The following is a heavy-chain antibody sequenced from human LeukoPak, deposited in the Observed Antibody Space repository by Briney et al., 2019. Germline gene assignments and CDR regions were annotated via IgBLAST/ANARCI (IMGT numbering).Heavy chain of an antibody. V-gene: IGHV3-30*18. D-gene: IGHD3-22*01. J-gene: IGHJ4*02. CDR1: GFTLSSYE. Sequence: GGSLRLSCIVSGFTLSSYEMTWFRQAPGKGLEWVAVISYDGSNKYYADSVKGRFTISRDNSKNTLYLQMNSLRAEDTAVYYCAKSDSSGYYSIMAYYFDYWGQGTLVTVSS. CDR3: AKSDSSGYYSIMAYYFDY. CDR2: ISYDGSNK.